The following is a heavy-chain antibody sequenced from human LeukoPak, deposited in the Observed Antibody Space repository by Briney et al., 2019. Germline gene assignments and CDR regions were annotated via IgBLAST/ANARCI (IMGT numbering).Heavy chain of an antibody. V-gene: IGHV1-8*01. Sequence: ASVKVSCKASGYTFTSYDINCVRQATGQGLEWMGWMNPNSGNTGYAQKFQGRIIVSRNTSISTAYMELSSLTSEDTAIYYCARIAAAGNRRLNYWGQGTLVTVAS. J-gene: IGHJ4*02. CDR3: ARIAAAGNRRLNY. CDR2: MNPNSGNT. D-gene: IGHD6-13*01. CDR1: GYTFTSYD.